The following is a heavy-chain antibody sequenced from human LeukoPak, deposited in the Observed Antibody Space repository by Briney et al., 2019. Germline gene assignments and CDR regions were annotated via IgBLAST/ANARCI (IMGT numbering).Heavy chain of an antibody. Sequence: PSETLSLTCTVSGGSISSSSYYWGWIRQPPGKGLEWIGSIYYSGSTYYNPSLKSRVTISVDTSKNQFSLKLSSVTAADTAVYYCARLTRAAQPRPWFDPWGQGTLVTVSS. CDR2: IYYSGST. D-gene: IGHD6-6*01. J-gene: IGHJ5*02. CDR1: GGSISSSSYY. V-gene: IGHV4-39*01. CDR3: ARLTRAAQPRPWFDP.